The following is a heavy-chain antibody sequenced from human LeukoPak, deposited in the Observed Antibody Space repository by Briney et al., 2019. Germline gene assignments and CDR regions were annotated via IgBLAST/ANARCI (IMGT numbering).Heavy chain of an antibody. Sequence: GGSLRLSCAASGFTFSDYYMSWIRQAPGKGLGWVSYISSSGSTIYYADSVKGRFTISRDNAKNSLYLQMNSLRAEDTAVYYCAQRYCSISGCFRPDAFDTWGQGTLVIVSS. J-gene: IGHJ3*02. CDR3: AQRYCSISGCFRPDAFDT. CDR1: GFTFSDYY. V-gene: IGHV3-11*04. CDR2: ISSSGSTI. D-gene: IGHD2-2*01.